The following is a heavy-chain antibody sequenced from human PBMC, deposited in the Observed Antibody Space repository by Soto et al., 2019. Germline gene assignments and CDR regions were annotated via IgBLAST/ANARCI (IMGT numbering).Heavy chain of an antibody. D-gene: IGHD1-26*01. Sequence: QVQLLQSGAEVKRPGASVNVSCKAFGYTFTTYYMHWVRQAPGQGLEWMGMINPTSGSTTYAQNFQGRVTRTRDKSTRTVYMELNSLRSEDTAVYYCEILDIVGPSTVPWGQGTLVTVSS. CDR1: GYTFTTYY. V-gene: IGHV1-46*01. CDR3: EILDIVGPSTVP. J-gene: IGHJ5*02. CDR2: INPTSGST.